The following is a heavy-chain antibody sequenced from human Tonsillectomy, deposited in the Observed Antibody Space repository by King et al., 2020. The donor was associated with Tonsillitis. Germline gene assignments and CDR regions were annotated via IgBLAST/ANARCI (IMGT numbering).Heavy chain of an antibody. J-gene: IGHJ4*02. CDR2: TIPDGTI. V-gene: IGHV3-53*01. CDR1: GFSVSGNF. CDR3: ARDLIF. Sequence: VQLVESGGGLIQPGGSLRLSCAASGFSVSGNFMSWVRQPPGGGLEWVSVTIPDGTIYYADSLKGRFTVSSDSSKNILYLQMNNLRPDDTAIYFCARDLIFWGQGTLVTVSS.